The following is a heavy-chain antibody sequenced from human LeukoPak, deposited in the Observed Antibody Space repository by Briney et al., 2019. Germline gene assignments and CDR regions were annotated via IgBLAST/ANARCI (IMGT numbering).Heavy chain of an antibody. CDR3: ARDLDGWVAARRRPIDY. J-gene: IGHJ4*02. Sequence: GGSLRLSCAASGFTFSSYSMNWVRQAPGKGLEWVSSISSSSSYIYYADSVKGRFTISRDNAKNSLYLQMNSLRAEDTAVYYCARDLDGWVAARRRPIDYWGQGTLVTVSS. D-gene: IGHD6-13*01. V-gene: IGHV3-21*01. CDR2: ISSSSSYI. CDR1: GFTFSSYS.